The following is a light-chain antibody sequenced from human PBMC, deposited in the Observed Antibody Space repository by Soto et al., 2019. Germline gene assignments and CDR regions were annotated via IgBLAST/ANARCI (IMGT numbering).Light chain of an antibody. CDR2: GAS. J-gene: IGKJ1*01. CDR1: QSVSSSY. CDR3: QQYGSSPSWT. V-gene: IGKV3-20*01. Sequence: EIVMTQSPATLSVSPGGRATLSCRASQSVSSSYLAWYQQKPGQAPRLLIYGASSRATGIPDRFSGSGSGTDFTLTISRLEPEDFAVYYCQQYGSSPSWTFGQGTKV.